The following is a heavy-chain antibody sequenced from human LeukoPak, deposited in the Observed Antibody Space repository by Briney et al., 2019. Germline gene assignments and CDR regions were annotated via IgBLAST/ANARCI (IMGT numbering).Heavy chain of an antibody. Sequence: MASETLSLTCTVSGGSISSYYWSWIRQPAGKGLEWIGRIYTSGSTNYNPSLKSRVTMSVDTSKNQFSLKLSSVTAADTAVYYCARSKTITIFGVVDFDYWGQGTLVTVSS. CDR3: ARSKTITIFGVVDFDY. D-gene: IGHD3-3*01. V-gene: IGHV4-4*07. CDR2: IYTSGST. J-gene: IGHJ4*02. CDR1: GGSISSYY.